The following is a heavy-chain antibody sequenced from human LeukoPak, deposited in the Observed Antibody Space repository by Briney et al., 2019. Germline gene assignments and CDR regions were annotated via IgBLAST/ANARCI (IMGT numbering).Heavy chain of an antibody. D-gene: IGHD6-19*01. J-gene: IGHJ4*02. CDR2: IIPIFGTA. V-gene: IGHV1-69*01. CDR1: GGTFSSYA. Sequence: ASVKVSCKASGGTFSSYAISWVRQAPGQGLEWMGGIIPIFGTANYAQKFQGRVTITADESTSTAYMELSSLRSEDTAVYYCASFYHSGWYNYFDYWSQGTLVTVSS. CDR3: ASFYHSGWYNYFDY.